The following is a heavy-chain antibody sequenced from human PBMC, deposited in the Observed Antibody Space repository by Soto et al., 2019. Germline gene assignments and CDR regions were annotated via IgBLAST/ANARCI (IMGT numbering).Heavy chain of an antibody. CDR3: AWLDTLFGVNYYYYYMDV. Sequence: ASVKVSCKASGFTFTSSAVQWVRQARGQRLEWIGWIVVGSGNTNYAQKFQERVTITTDISTSTAYMELSSLRSEDTAVYYCAWLDTLFGVNYYYYYMDVWGKGTTVTVSS. CDR1: GFTFTSSA. J-gene: IGHJ6*03. D-gene: IGHD3-3*01. CDR2: IVVGSGNT. V-gene: IGHV1-58*01.